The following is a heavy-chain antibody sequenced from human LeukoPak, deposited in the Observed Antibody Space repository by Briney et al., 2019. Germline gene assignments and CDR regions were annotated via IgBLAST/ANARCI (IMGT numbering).Heavy chain of an antibody. J-gene: IGHJ4*02. V-gene: IGHV4-39*01. CDR2: IYYSGST. D-gene: IGHD2-21*01. Sequence: PSETLSLTCTVSGGSISSSSYYWGWIRQPPGKGLEWIGSIYYSGSTYYNPSLKSRVTISVDTSKNQFSLKLSSVTAADTAVYYCARNKVIALAHYFDYWGQGTLVTVSS. CDR1: GGSISSSSYY. CDR3: ARNKVIALAHYFDY.